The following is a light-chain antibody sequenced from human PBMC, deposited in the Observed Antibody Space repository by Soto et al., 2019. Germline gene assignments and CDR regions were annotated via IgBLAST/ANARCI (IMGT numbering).Light chain of an antibody. CDR1: QSVSSSY. CDR2: GAS. Sequence: EIVLTQSPAPLSVSPGERATLSCRSSQSVSSSYLAWYQHKPGQAPRLIIYGASSRATGIPDRFSGSGSGTDFTLTISRLEPEDFALYYCHQYDSSPWTLGQGTKVDIK. V-gene: IGKV3-20*01. J-gene: IGKJ1*01. CDR3: HQYDSSPWT.